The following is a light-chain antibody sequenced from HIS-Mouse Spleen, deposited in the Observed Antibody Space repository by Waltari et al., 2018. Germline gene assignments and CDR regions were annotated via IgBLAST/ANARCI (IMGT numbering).Light chain of an antibody. CDR1: SRDVGSYNL. V-gene: IGLV2-23*01. CDR3: CSYAGSSTLV. J-gene: IGLJ3*02. CDR2: EGS. Sequence: QSALTQPASVSGSPGQSITISFTGTSRDVGSYNLVSWYQPHPGKAPKLMIYEGSKRPSGVSNRFSGSKSGNTASLTISGLQAEDEADYYCCSYAGSSTLVFGGGTKLTVL.